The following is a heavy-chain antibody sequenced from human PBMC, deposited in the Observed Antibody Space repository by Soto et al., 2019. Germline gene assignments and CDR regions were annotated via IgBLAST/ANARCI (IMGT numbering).Heavy chain of an antibody. CDR3: ARGPHIVVVTAITQFDY. CDR2: INAGNGNT. D-gene: IGHD2-21*02. V-gene: IGHV1-3*01. CDR1: GYTFTNYA. J-gene: IGHJ4*02. Sequence: GASVKVSCKASGYTFTNYAMHWVRQAPGQRLEWMGWINAGNGNTKYSQKFQGRATITRDTSASTAYMELSSLRSEDTAVYYCARGPHIVVVTAITQFDYWGQGALVTVSS.